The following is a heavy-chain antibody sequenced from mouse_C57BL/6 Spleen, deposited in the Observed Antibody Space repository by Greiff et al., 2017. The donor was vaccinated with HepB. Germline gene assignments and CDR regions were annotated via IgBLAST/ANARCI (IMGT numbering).Heavy chain of an antibody. D-gene: IGHD2-1*01. CDR1: GFTFSDYY. V-gene: IGHV5-16*01. J-gene: IGHJ1*03. Sequence: EVKVEESEGGLVQPGSSMKLSCTASGFTFSDYYMAWVRQVPEEGLEWVANINYDGSSTYYLDSLKSRFIISRDNAKNILYLQMSSLKSEDTATYYCARDHDYGNYGGYFDVWGTGTTVTVSS. CDR3: ARDHDYGNYGGYFDV. CDR2: INYDGSST.